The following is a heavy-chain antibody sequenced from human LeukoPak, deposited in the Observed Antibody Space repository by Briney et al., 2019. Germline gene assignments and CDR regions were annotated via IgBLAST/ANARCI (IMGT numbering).Heavy chain of an antibody. CDR1: GFTFSSYA. V-gene: IGHV3-64*01. CDR3: ARETSGPFDY. CDR2: ISSNGGST. Sequence: QPGGSLRLSCAASGFTFSSYAMHWVRQAPGKGLEYVSAISSNGGSTYYANSVKGRFTISRDNSKNTLHLQMGSLRAEDMAVYYCARETSGPFDYWGQGTLVTVSS. D-gene: IGHD3-10*01. J-gene: IGHJ4*02.